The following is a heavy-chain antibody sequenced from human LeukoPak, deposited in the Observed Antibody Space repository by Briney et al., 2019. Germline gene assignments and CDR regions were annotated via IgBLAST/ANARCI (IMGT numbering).Heavy chain of an antibody. J-gene: IGHJ4*02. CDR2: ISDTGGYT. CDR1: GFTFSSYA. Sequence: GGSLRLSCAASGFTFSSYAMSWVRQAPGKGLEWVSSISDTGGYTYYADSMKGRFTISRDNSKNTLYLQMNSLRAEDTAVYHCARDRAGVADYWGQGTLVTVSS. V-gene: IGHV3-23*01. D-gene: IGHD3-3*01. CDR3: ARDRAGVADY.